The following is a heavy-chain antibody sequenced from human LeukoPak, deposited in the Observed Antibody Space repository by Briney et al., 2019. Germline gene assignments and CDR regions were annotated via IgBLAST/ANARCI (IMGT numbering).Heavy chain of an antibody. CDR3: AKTYSSSSDPFDY. J-gene: IGHJ4*02. D-gene: IGHD6-6*01. V-gene: IGHV3-23*01. Sequence: GGSLRLSCAASGFTFSTYSMNWVRQAPGKGLEWVSVLSGSGGTTYYADSVKGRFTISRDNSKNTLFLQMNSLRAEDTALYYCAKTYSSSSDPFDYWGQGTLVTVSP. CDR2: LSGSGGTT. CDR1: GFTFSTYS.